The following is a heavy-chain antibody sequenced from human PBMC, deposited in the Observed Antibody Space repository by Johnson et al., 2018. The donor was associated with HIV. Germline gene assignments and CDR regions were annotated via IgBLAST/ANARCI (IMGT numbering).Heavy chain of an antibody. CDR2: IKRKSDGGTT. Sequence: VQLVESGGGLVQPGGSLRLSCAASGFSFTNAWMSWVRQAPGKGLEWVGHIKRKSDGGTTDYAAPVKGRFTISRDDSKNMLYLQMKSLKTEDTAVYDCSTVGYDFWSGFLGHDAFDMWGQGTMVTVSS. J-gene: IGHJ3*02. D-gene: IGHD3-3*01. CDR1: GFSFTNAW. V-gene: IGHV3-15*01. CDR3: STVGYDFWSGFLGHDAFDM.